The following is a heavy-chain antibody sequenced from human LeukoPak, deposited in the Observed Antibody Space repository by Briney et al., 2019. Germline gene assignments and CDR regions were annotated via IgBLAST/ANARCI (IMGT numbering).Heavy chain of an antibody. D-gene: IGHD6-19*01. CDR3: ARDLYVGSGWYYFDY. V-gene: IGHV4-59*01. J-gene: IGHJ4*02. CDR2: IYYSGST. Sequence: ETLSLTCTVSGGSISSYYWSWIRQPPGKGLEWIGYIYYSGSTNYNPSLKSRVTISVDTSKNQFSLKLSSVTAADTAVYYCARDLYVGSGWYYFDYWGQGTLVTVSS. CDR1: GGSISSYY.